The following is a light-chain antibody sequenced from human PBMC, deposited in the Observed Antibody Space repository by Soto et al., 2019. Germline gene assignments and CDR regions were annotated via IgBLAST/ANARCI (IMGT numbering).Light chain of an antibody. V-gene: IGKV3-20*01. J-gene: IGKJ1*01. CDR1: QSVSSSY. CDR3: QQYGSSPWK. Sequence: IELTQAPGTLSVSPGERXTLXCRASQSVSSSYLAWYQQKPGQAPRLLIYGASSRATGIPDRFSGSGSGTDFTLTISRLEPEDFAVYYCQQYGSSPWKFGQGTKVDIK. CDR2: GAS.